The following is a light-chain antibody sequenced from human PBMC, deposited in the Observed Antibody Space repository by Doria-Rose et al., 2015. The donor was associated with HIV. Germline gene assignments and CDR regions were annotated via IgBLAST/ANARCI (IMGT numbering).Light chain of an antibody. Sequence: PVTPGQPASISCRSSQSLLHTIGYNYLDWYLRKPGQSPQLLIYSGSNRASGVPDRFSGSGSGTDFTLKISRVEAEDVGVYYCMQALQTPYTFGQGTKLEIK. J-gene: IGKJ2*01. CDR1: QSLLHTIGYNY. CDR2: SGS. V-gene: IGKV2-28*01. CDR3: MQALQTPYT.